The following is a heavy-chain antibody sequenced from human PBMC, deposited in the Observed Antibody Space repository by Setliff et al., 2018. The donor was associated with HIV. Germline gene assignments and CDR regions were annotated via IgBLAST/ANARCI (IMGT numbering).Heavy chain of an antibody. Sequence: PSETLSLTCTVSDGSITTDNYFWGWIRQPPGKCLEWIGSIYYTGNTYSNSSLKSRVSMSVDTSKKQISLRLHSVTAADTAVYYCARHEGYLYDGSRYFGRFDPWGQGTLVTVSS. D-gene: IGHD2-15*01. V-gene: IGHV4-39*01. J-gene: IGHJ5*02. CDR2: IYYTGNT. CDR1: DGSITTDNYF. CDR3: ARHEGYLYDGSRYFGRFDP.